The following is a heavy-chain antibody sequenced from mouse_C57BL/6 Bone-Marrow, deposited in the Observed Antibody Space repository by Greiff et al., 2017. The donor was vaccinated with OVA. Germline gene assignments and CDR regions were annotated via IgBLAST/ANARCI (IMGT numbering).Heavy chain of an antibody. Sequence: QVQLQQPGAELVKPGASVKLSCKASGYTFTSYWMHWVKQRPGQGLEWIGMIHPNSGSTNYNEKFKSKATLTVDKSSSTAYMQLSSLTSEDSAVYYCAHHSYYYAMDYWGQGTSVTVSS. CDR2: IHPNSGST. V-gene: IGHV1-64*01. CDR1: GYTFTSYW. CDR3: AHHSYYYAMDY. J-gene: IGHJ4*01.